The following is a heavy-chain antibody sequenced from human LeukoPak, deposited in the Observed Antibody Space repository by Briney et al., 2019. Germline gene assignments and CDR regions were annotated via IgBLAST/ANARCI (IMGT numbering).Heavy chain of an antibody. CDR2: INHSGST. J-gene: IGHJ6*03. V-gene: IGHV4-34*01. Sequence: SETLSLTCAVYGGYLSGYYWSWIRQPPGKGLEWIGEINHSGSTNYNPSLKSRVTISVDTSKNQFSLKLSSVTAADTAVYYCARQSSSYYYYYYMDVWGKGTTVTVSS. D-gene: IGHD6-6*01. CDR3: ARQSSSYYYYYYMDV. CDR1: GGYLSGYY.